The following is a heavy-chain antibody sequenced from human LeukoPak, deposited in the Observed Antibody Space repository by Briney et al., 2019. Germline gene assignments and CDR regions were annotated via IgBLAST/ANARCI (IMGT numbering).Heavy chain of an antibody. V-gene: IGHV4-39*01. D-gene: IGHD2-15*01. CDR2: IYYNEDT. CDR3: ARQLAAGNYGFDV. J-gene: IGHJ3*01. CDR1: GVSIYSSTYY. Sequence: TSETLSLTCSVSGVSIYSSTYYWAWIRQPPGKGLEFIGSIYYNEDTFHNPSLKSRLTISVDTSANLFSLRLTSVTAADTATYYCARQLAAGNYGFDVWGQGTVVTVSS.